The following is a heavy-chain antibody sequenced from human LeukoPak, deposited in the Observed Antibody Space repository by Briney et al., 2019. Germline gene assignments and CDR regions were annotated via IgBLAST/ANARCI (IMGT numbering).Heavy chain of an antibody. CDR3: ASVYKYGMDV. J-gene: IGHJ6*02. V-gene: IGHV1-69*05. CDR1: GGTLSSYA. CDR2: IIPIFGTA. Sequence: ASVKVSCKASGGTLSSYAISWVRQAPGQGLEWMGGIIPIFGTANYAQKFQGRATLTRATSTSTVYMELSSLRSEDTAVYYCASVYKYGMDVWGQGTTVIVSS.